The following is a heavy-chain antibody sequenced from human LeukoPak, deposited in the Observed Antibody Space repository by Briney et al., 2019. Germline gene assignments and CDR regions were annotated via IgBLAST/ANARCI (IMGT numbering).Heavy chain of an antibody. CDR2: IYHSGST. V-gene: IGHV4-38-2*02. D-gene: IGHD6-19*01. Sequence: SETLSLTCTVSGYSISSGYYWGWIRQPPGKGLEWIGSIYHSGSTYYNPSLKSRVTISVDTSKNQFSLKLSSVTAADTAVYYCATGNPIAVAGDWGQGTLVTVSS. CDR3: ATGNPIAVAGD. J-gene: IGHJ4*02. CDR1: GYSISSGYY.